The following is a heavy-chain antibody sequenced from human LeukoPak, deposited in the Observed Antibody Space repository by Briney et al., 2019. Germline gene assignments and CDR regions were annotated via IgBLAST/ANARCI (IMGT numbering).Heavy chain of an antibody. J-gene: IGHJ6*03. Sequence: ASVKVSCKASGYTFTGYYMHWVRQAPGQGLEWRGWINPNSGGTNYGQKFQGRVTMTRDTSIRTAYMELSRLRSDDTAVYYCARRSYGDPAFYYYYMDAWGKGTTVTVSS. CDR3: ARRSYGDPAFYYYYMDA. CDR2: INPNSGGT. V-gene: IGHV1-2*02. D-gene: IGHD4-17*01. CDR1: GYTFTGYY.